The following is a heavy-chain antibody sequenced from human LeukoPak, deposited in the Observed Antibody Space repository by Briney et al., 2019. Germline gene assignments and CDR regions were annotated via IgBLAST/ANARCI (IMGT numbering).Heavy chain of an antibody. J-gene: IGHJ4*02. CDR3: AREERAKFPGFDY. D-gene: IGHD5-24*01. CDR1: GFTVSSNY. Sequence: QPGGSLRLSCAASGFTVSSNYMSWVRQAPGKGLEWVSVIYSGGSTYYADSVKGRFTISRDNSKNTLYLQMNSLRAEDTAVYYCAREERAKFPGFDYGAREPLATVSS. CDR2: IYSGGST. V-gene: IGHV3-66*02.